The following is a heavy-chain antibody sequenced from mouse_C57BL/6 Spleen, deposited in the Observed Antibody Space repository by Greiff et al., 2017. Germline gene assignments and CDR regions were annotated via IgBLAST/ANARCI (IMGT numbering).Heavy chain of an antibody. D-gene: IGHD1-1*01. J-gene: IGHJ2*01. Sequence: EVQLQQSGPELVKPGASVKMSCKASGYTFTDYNMHWVKQSHGKSLEWIGYINPNNGGTSYNQKFKGKATLTVNKSSSTAYMERRSLTSEDSAVYDCARVVTTVVFDYWGQGTTLTVSS. CDR3: ARVVTTVVFDY. V-gene: IGHV1-22*01. CDR1: GYTFTDYN. CDR2: INPNNGGT.